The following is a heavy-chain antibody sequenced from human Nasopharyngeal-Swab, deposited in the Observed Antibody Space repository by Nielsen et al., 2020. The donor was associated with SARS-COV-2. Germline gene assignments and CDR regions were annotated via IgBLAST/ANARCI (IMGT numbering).Heavy chain of an antibody. V-gene: IGHV1-46*01. D-gene: IGHD1-26*01. CDR2: INPSGGST. CDR1: GYTFTSYY. CDR3: ARDLGGRYQYYYYGMDV. Sequence: ASVKVSCKASGYTFTSYYMHWVRQAPGQGLEWMGIINPSGGSTSYAQKFQGRVTMTRDTSTSTVYMELSSLRSEDTAVYYCARDLGGRYQYYYYGMDVWGQGTTVTVSS. J-gene: IGHJ6*02.